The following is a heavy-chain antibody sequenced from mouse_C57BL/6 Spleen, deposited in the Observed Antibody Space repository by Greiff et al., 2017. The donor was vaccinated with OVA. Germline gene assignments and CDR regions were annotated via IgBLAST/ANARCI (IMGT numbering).Heavy chain of an antibody. Sequence: EVMLVESGGGLVKPGGSLKLSCAASGFTFSSYTMSWVRQTPEKRLEWVATISGGGGNPYYPDSVKGRFTISRDNAKNTLYLQMSSLRSEDTALYYCARRDYYGSKAMDYWGQGTSVTVSS. CDR2: ISGGGGNP. CDR3: ARRDYYGSKAMDY. CDR1: GFTFSSYT. J-gene: IGHJ4*01. D-gene: IGHD1-1*01. V-gene: IGHV5-9*01.